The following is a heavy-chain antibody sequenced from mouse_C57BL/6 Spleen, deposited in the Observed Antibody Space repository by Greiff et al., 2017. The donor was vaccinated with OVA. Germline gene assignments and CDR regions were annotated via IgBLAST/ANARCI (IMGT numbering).Heavy chain of an antibody. J-gene: IGHJ4*01. CDR3: TRTYSYAMDY. V-gene: IGHV1-15*01. D-gene: IGHD2-12*01. CDR2: IDPETGGT. Sequence: VQLQQSGAELVRPGASVTLSCKASGYTFTDYEMHWVKQTPVHGLEWIGAIDPETGGTAYNQKFKGKAILTADKSSSTAYMELRSLTSEDSAVYYCTRTYSYAMDYWGKGTSVTVSS. CDR1: GYTFTDYE.